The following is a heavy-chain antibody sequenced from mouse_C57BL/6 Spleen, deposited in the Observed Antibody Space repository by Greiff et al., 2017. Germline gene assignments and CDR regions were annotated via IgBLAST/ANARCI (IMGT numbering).Heavy chain of an antibody. CDR2: INPSSGYT. J-gene: IGHJ4*01. D-gene: IGHD1-1*01. Sequence: HVQLQQSWAELARPGASVKMSCKASGYTFTSSTMHWVKQRPGQGLEWIGYINPSSGYTKYNQKFKDKATLTADKSSSTAYMQLSSLTSEDSAVNYCARLGSSYDARDYWGQGTSVTVSS. CDR1: GYTFTSST. CDR3: ARLGSSYDARDY. V-gene: IGHV1-4*01.